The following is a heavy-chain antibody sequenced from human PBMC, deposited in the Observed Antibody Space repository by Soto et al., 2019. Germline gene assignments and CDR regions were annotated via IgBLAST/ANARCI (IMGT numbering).Heavy chain of an antibody. CDR2: INPSTLGT. V-gene: IGHV1-46*01. J-gene: IGHJ4*02. D-gene: IGHD5-12*01. CDR3: ASSSQTYDYWFVDK. Sequence: QVQLVQSGAEVKKPWASVKVSCKASGYTLTHYYMHWVRQAPGQGPEWGGVINPSTLGTSYAQKFRGIVTVTSETSTSTVYMELNSPISEDTAVYYCASSSQTYDYWFVDKWGQGTLVTVSS. CDR1: GYTLTHYY.